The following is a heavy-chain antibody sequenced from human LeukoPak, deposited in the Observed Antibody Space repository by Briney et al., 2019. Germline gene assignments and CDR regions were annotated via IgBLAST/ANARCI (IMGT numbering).Heavy chain of an antibody. CDR2: ISAYNGNT. J-gene: IGHJ3*02. D-gene: IGHD4-11*01. Sequence: GASVKVSCKASGYTFTSYGISWVRQAPGQGLEWVGWISAYNGNTNYAQKLQGRVTMTTDTSTSTAYMELRSLRSDDTAVYYCARDGEMTTVTTVSHAFDIWGQGTMVTVSS. CDR1: GYTFTSYG. CDR3: ARDGEMTTVTTVSHAFDI. V-gene: IGHV1-18*01.